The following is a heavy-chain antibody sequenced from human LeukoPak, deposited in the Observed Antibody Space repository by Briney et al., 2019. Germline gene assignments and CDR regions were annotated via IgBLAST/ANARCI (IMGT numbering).Heavy chain of an antibody. J-gene: IGHJ4*02. V-gene: IGHV1-8*01. CDR2: MNPNSGNT. CDR1: GYTFTSCD. CDR3: TRGSSGRRDN. D-gene: IGHD6-19*01. Sequence: ASVKVSCKASGYTFTSCDINRVRQATGQGLESMGWMNPNSGNTGYGQSFQGRITMTRDISIGTAYMELSNLTSEDTAIYYCTRGSSGRRDNWGQGTLVTVSA.